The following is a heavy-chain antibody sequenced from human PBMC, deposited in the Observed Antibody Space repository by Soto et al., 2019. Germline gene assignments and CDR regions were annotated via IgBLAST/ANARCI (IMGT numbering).Heavy chain of an antibody. J-gene: IGHJ6*03. CDR1: GFTFSSYS. CDR2: ISSSSSYI. Sequence: GGSLRLSCAASGFTFSSYSMNWVRQAPGKGLEWVSSISSSSSYIYYADSVKGRFTISRDNAKNSLYLQMNSLRAEDTAVYYCARDRLRYFDWLSHGGYYYYMDVWGKGTTVTVSS. CDR3: ARDRLRYFDWLSHGGYYYYMDV. D-gene: IGHD3-9*01. V-gene: IGHV3-21*01.